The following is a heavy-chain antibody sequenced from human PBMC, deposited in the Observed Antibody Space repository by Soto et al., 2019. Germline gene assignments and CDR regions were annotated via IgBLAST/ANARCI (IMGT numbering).Heavy chain of an antibody. D-gene: IGHD3-16*01. J-gene: IGHJ5*02. V-gene: IGHV2-5*02. Sequence: QITLKESGPTLVKPTQTLTLTSTFSGFSVTTRGVGVGWICQPPGKALECLALIYWDDDKRYSPSLQSRLSITKDTSKNQVVLTMTNVDPVDTATYYCAHIPNYYQYDWFDPWGQGTLVSVSS. CDR2: IYWDDDK. CDR3: AHIPNYYQYDWFDP. CDR1: GFSVTTRGVG.